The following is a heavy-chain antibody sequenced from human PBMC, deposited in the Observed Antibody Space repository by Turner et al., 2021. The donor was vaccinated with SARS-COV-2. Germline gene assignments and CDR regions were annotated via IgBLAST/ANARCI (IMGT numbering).Heavy chain of an antibody. CDR1: GGSISSSGSY. Sequence: QLQLQDSGPGLCKPSETLSLTCTVPGGSISSSGSYWGWIRQPPGKGLEWIVSIYCSGNTYYNPALKSRFTITVDTSKNQFSLKLSSVTAADTAVYYCARHAYGSGSYYPDDYWGQGTLVTVSS. V-gene: IGHV4-39*01. J-gene: IGHJ4*02. CDR3: ARHAYGSGSYYPDDY. CDR2: IYCSGNT. D-gene: IGHD3-10*01.